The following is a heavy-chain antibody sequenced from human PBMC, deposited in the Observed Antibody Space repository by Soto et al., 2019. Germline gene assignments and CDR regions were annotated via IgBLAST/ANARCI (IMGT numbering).Heavy chain of an antibody. CDR3: ARDPSKYDFWSGYYRYFDY. J-gene: IGHJ4*02. Sequence: QVQLVESGGGVVQPGRSLRLSCAASGFTFSSYGMHWVRQAPGKGLEWAAVIWYDGSNKYYADSVKGRFTISRDNSKNTLYLQMNSLRAEDTAVYYCARDPSKYDFWSGYYRYFDYWGQGTLVTVSS. V-gene: IGHV3-33*01. CDR1: GFTFSSYG. CDR2: IWYDGSNK. D-gene: IGHD3-3*01.